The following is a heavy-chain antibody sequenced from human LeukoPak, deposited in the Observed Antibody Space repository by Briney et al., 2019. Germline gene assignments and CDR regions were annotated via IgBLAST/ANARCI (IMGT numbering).Heavy chain of an antibody. CDR1: GNTFTSYY. CDR3: ASTNPSEYCSSTSCYYYYYMDV. D-gene: IGHD2-2*01. J-gene: IGHJ6*03. V-gene: IGHV1-46*03. Sequence: ASVKVSCKASGNTFTSYYMHWVRQAPGQGLEWMGIINPSGGSTSYAQKFQGRVTMTRDTSTSTVYMELSSLRSEDTAVYYCASTNPSEYCSSTSCYYYYYMDVWGKGTTVTVSS. CDR2: INPSGGST.